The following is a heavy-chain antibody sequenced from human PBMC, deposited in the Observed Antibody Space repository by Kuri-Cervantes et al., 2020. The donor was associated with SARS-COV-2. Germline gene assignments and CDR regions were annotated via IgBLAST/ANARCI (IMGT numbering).Heavy chain of an antibody. CDR1: GFLFSASA. V-gene: IGHV3-73*01. CDR3: TRDPRGPALYYYYYMDV. Sequence: GGSLRLSCEVSGFLFSASAIHWVRQASGKGLEWVGRVRGKANSYATAYAASVKGRFTISRDDSKSIAYLQMNSLKTEDIAVYYCTRDPRGPALYYYYYMDVWGKGTTVTVSS. CDR2: VRGKANSYAT. J-gene: IGHJ6*03.